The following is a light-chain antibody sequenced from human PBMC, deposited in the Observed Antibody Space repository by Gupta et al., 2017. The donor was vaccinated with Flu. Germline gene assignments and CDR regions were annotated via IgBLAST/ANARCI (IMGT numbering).Light chain of an antibody. V-gene: IGKV2-30*01. Sequence: DVVMTQSPLSLPVTLGQTASISCRSSQGRVYRDGNTYLNWFQQRPGQAPRRLIYKVSKRDYGVPDSFSGSGEGTDFTLKISRGEAEDVGVYYCKQRKHCPWAFGQGTXVEIK. CDR2: KVS. CDR1: QGRVYRDGNTY. CDR3: KQRKHCPWA. J-gene: IGKJ1*01.